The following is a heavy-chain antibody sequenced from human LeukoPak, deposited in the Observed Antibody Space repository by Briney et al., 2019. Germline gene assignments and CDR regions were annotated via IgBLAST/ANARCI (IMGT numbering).Heavy chain of an antibody. CDR2: MWYDGSKK. Sequence: GGSLRLSCAASGFTFGSYGMHWVRQAPGKGLEWVALMWYDGSKKYYADSVKGRFTISRDNSKSTLYLQMNSLRAEDTALYYCARAVKWFGEANDGCDIWGQGTMVTVSS. CDR3: ARAVKWFGEANDGCDI. CDR1: GFTFGSYG. D-gene: IGHD3-10*01. J-gene: IGHJ3*02. V-gene: IGHV3-33*01.